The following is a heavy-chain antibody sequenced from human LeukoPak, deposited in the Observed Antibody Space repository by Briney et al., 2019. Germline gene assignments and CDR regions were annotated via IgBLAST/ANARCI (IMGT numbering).Heavy chain of an antibody. D-gene: IGHD1-26*01. CDR1: GGTFSSYA. CDR3: ARGGSYWGY. V-gene: IGHV1-2*02. CDR2: INPNSGGT. J-gene: IGHJ4*02. Sequence: GASVKVSCKASGGTFSSYAISWVRQAPGQGLEWMGWINPNSGGTNYAQKFQGRVTMTRDTSISTAYMELSRLRSDDTAVYYCARGGSYWGYWGQGTLVTVSS.